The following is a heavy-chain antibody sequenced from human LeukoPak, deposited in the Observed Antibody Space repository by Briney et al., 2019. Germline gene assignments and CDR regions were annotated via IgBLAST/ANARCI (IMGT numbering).Heavy chain of an antibody. CDR2: INTNNWNP. CDR3: ARGHCSGRSCYKDFYHPHFDY. J-gene: IGHJ4*02. V-gene: IGHV7-4-1*02. D-gene: IGHD2-15*01. Sequence: AAVKVSCKASGYTFTSYAMNWVRQAPGQGLEWMGWINTNNWNPTYAQGFTGGFVFSLDTSRSKAYLHIRSLKAEDTNVYYCARGHCSGRSCYKDFYHPHFDYWGQGTLVTVSS. CDR1: GYTFTSYA.